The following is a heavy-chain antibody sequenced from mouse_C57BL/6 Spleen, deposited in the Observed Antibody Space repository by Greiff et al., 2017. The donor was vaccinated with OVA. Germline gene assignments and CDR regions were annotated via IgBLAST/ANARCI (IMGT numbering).Heavy chain of an antibody. D-gene: IGHD2-2*01. J-gene: IGHJ4*01. V-gene: IGHV14-2*01. CDR1: GFTITDYY. Sequence: VQLQQSGAELVKPGASVKLSCTASGFTITDYYMHWVKQRTEQGLEWIGRIDPEDGETNYAPKFQGKATMTADTSSNTAYLQLSSLTSEDTAVYYCARPLVDYALDYRGHGTSVTVSS. CDR3: ARPLVDYALDY. CDR2: IDPEDGET.